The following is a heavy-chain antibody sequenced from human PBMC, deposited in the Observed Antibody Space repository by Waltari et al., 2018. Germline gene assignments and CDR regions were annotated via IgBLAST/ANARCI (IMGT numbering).Heavy chain of an antibody. CDR1: GFTFMSYW. J-gene: IGHJ3*02. CDR3: ARDSAPYSNYADAIDI. CDR2: IRKEGGEE. V-gene: IGHV3-7*01. Sequence: EVQLVESGRGLVQPGGYVSVACVGSGFTFMSYWFRWVSQESGKGLGWVASIRKEGGEEYYVDSVKGRFTVSRNNATNSLHLHMDSLRVEDTAIYYCARDSAPYSNYADAIDIWGQGTMVIVSS. D-gene: IGHD4-4*01.